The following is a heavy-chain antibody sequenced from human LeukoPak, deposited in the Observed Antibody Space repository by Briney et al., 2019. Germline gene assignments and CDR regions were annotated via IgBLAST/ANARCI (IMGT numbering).Heavy chain of an antibody. CDR1: GGSISSSSYY. J-gene: IGHJ4*02. CDR2: IYYSGST. D-gene: IGHD2-21*02. V-gene: IGHV4-39*01. Sequence: SETQSLTCTVSGGSISSSSYYWGWIRHPPGKGLEWIGSIYYSGSTYYNPSLKSRVTISVDTSKNQFSLKLSSVTAADTAVYYCARHRGSDWDPFDYWGQGTLVTVSS. CDR3: ARHRGSDWDPFDY.